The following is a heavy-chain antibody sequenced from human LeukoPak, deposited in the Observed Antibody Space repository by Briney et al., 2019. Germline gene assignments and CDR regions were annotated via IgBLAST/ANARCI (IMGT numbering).Heavy chain of an antibody. CDR2: MNLDGSEK. Sequence: GGSLRLSCTASGFTFTSHWMSWVRQAPGKGLEWVARMNLDGSEKYYVDSVKGRFTISRDNAKTSLYLEMNSLRAEDTAVYYCARDDTYCTNGVCYTRFDHWGQGTLVTVSS. CDR1: GFTFTSHW. J-gene: IGHJ4*02. D-gene: IGHD2-8*01. CDR3: ARDDTYCTNGVCYTRFDH. V-gene: IGHV3-7*01.